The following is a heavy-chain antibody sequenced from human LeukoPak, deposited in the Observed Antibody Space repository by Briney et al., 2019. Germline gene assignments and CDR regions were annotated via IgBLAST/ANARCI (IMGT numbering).Heavy chain of an antibody. J-gene: IGHJ5*02. D-gene: IGHD3-22*01. CDR3: ARDLGQYYDTSDNWFDP. CDR1: GFTFSNYW. V-gene: IGHV3-74*01. CDR2: INSDGINT. Sequence: SGGSLRLSCAGSGFTFSNYWMHWVRQAPGKGLVWVSRINSDGINTSYADSVKGRFTISRDNAKNTLNLQMNSLRAEDTAVYYCARDLGQYYDTSDNWFDPWGQGTLVTVSS.